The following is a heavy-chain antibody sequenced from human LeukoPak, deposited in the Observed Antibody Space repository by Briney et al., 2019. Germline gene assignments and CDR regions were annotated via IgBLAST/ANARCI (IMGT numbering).Heavy chain of an antibody. CDR2: ISGSDSST. J-gene: IGHJ4*02. D-gene: IGHD3-10*01. Sequence: PGGSLRLSCAASGFTFSRFTMNWVRQAPGKGLEWVSGISGSDSSTYYADFVKGRFIISRDNSKNTLYLQMNSLRADDTAVYYCAKGGGWLYYFDYGGQGTLVTVSS. V-gene: IGHV3-23*01. CDR3: AKGGGWLYYFDY. CDR1: GFTFSRFT.